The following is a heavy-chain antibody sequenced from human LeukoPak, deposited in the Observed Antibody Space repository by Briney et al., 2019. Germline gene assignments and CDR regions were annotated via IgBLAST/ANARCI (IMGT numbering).Heavy chain of an antibody. V-gene: IGHV4-39*01. J-gene: IGHJ4*02. CDR1: GVSISSSIYY. CDR3: ATLEIGDYYFDY. D-gene: IGHD2-21*01. CDR2: ISYSGSI. Sequence: PSETLSLTCTVSGVSISSSIYYWGWIRQPPGKGLEWIGSISYSGSIHYNPSLKSRVTISVDTSKNHFSLRLSSVTAADTAVYYCATLEIGDYYFDYWGQGTLVTVSS.